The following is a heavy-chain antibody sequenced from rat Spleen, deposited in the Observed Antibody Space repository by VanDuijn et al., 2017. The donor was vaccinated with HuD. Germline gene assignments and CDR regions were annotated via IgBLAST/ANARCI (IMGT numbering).Heavy chain of an antibody. V-gene: IGHV2-63*01. CDR2: VRYNGDT. J-gene: IGHJ1*01. CDR1: GFSLNNYG. Sequence: QVQLKESGPGLVQPSQTLSLTCTVSGFSLNNYGVIWVRQPPGEGLEWMGRVRYNGDTSYNSALKSRLSISRDTSKSQVFLKMNSLQTEDTATYFCARDHYSAHWSFDFWGPGTMVTVSS. D-gene: IGHD3-3*01. CDR3: ARDHYSAHWSFDF.